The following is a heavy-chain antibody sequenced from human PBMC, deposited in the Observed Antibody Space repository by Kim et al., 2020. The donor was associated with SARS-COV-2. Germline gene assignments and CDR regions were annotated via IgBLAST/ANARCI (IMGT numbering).Heavy chain of an antibody. CDR3: ARHDFDWPYYYYYYMDV. D-gene: IGHD3-9*01. Sequence: SETLSLTCTVSGGSISSYYWSWIRQPPGKGLEWIGYIYYSGSTNYNPSLKSRVTISVDTSKNQFSLKLSSVTAADTAVYYCARHDFDWPYYYYYYMDVWGKGTTVTVSS. CDR2: IYYSGST. V-gene: IGHV4-59*01. J-gene: IGHJ6*03. CDR1: GGSISSYY.